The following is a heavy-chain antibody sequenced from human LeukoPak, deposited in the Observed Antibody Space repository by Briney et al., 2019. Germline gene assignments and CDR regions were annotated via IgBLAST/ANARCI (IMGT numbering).Heavy chain of an antibody. D-gene: IGHD3-22*01. Sequence: SETLSLTCTVSGGSISSSSYYWGWIRQPPGKGLEWIGSIYYSGSTYYNPSLKRRVTISVDTSKNQFSLKLSSVTAADTAVYYCARLDPVSGYYYFDYWGQGTLVTVSS. CDR2: IYYSGST. CDR1: GGSISSSSYY. J-gene: IGHJ4*02. CDR3: ARLDPVSGYYYFDY. V-gene: IGHV4-39*01.